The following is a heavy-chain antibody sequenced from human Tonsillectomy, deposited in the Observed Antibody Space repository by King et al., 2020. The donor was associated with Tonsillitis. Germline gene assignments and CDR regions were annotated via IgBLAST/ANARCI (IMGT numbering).Heavy chain of an antibody. CDR3: AKGSRPIVVVPAAIVLEY. CDR2: IVVSGGCT. Sequence: DVQLVESGGGLVQPGGSLRLSCAASGCTFSSYAMSWVRQAPGKGLEWVAAIVVSGGCTYYAASVKGRFTISKDYSKNMWYLQMNSLRAEHTAVYYCAKGSRPIVVVPAAIVLEYWGQGTLVTVSS. D-gene: IGHD2-2*01. V-gene: IGHV3-23*04. J-gene: IGHJ4*02. CDR1: GCTFSSYA.